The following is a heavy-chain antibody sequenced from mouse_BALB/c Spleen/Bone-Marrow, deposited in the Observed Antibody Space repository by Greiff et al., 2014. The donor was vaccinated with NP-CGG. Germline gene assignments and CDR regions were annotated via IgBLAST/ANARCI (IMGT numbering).Heavy chain of an antibody. J-gene: IGHJ4*01. CDR1: GFTFSDYY. D-gene: IGHD2-3*01. V-gene: IGHV5-4*02. Sequence: VQLKESGGGLVKPGGSLKLSCAASGFTFSDYYMYWVRQTPEKRLEWVATVSDGGSYTYYPDSVKGRFTISRDNVKNNLYLQMSSLKPEDTAMYYCARGPHDDDMDYWGQGTSVTVSS. CDR3: ARGPHDDDMDY. CDR2: VSDGGSYT.